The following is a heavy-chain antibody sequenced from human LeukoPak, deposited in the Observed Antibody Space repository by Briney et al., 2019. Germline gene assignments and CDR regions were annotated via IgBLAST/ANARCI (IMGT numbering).Heavy chain of an antibody. V-gene: IGHV3-30*03. CDR1: GFTFSSYG. J-gene: IGHJ4*02. Sequence: PGRSLRLSCAASGFTFSSYGLHWVRQAPGKGLEWVAVISYDGSDKYYADSVKGRFTISRDNAENTLYLQMNSLRAEDTAVYYCARGLGSNTHFDYWGQGTLVTVSS. CDR2: ISYDGSDK. CDR3: ARGLGSNTHFDY. D-gene: IGHD4-23*01.